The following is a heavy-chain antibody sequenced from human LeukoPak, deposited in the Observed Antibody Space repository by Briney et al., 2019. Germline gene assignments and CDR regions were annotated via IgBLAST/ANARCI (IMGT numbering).Heavy chain of an antibody. Sequence: SEALSLTCTVSGGSISSGGYYWSWIRQPPGKGLEWIGSIYYSGSTYYNPSLKSRVTISVDTSKNQFSLKLSSVTAADTAVYYCARDLYCSSTSCSAALYYMDVWGKGTTVTVSS. CDR1: GGSISSGGYY. V-gene: IGHV4-39*07. CDR2: IYYSGST. D-gene: IGHD2-2*01. CDR3: ARDLYCSSTSCSAALYYMDV. J-gene: IGHJ6*03.